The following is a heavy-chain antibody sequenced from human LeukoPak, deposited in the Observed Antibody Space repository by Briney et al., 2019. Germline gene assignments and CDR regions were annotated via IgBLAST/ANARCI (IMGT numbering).Heavy chain of an antibody. V-gene: IGHV1-8*02. Sequence: ASVKVSCKASGGTFSSYAISWVRQAPGQGLEWMGWMNPNSGNTGYAQKFQGRVTMTRNTSISTAYMELSSLRSEDTAVYYCARDTAMVDFDYWGQGTLVTVSS. CDR3: ARDTAMVDFDY. CDR1: GGTFSSYA. CDR2: MNPNSGNT. D-gene: IGHD5-18*01. J-gene: IGHJ4*02.